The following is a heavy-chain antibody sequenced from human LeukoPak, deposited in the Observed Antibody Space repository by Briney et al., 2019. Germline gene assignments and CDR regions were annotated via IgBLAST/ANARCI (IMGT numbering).Heavy chain of an antibody. J-gene: IGHJ4*02. V-gene: IGHV3-23*01. CDR1: GFTFSSYA. Sequence: GGSLRLSCAASGFTFSSYAMSWVRQAPGKGLEWVSGISGSGDNTYYADSVKGRFTISRDNSKNTLYVQVNSLGTEDTAAYYCAKGSYYDSSGSFYFDCWGQGTLVTVSS. CDR3: AKGSYYDSSGSFYFDC. CDR2: ISGSGDNT. D-gene: IGHD3-22*01.